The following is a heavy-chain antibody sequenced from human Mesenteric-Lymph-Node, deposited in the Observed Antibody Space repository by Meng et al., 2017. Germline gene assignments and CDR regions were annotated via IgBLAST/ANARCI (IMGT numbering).Heavy chain of an antibody. D-gene: IGHD6-25*01. Sequence: QVQLHKSGPGLVKPSQTLSLTCAISGGSVSTNSAAWNWIRQSPSGGLEWLGRTYYKSKWYNDYAESVKSRITINPDTSKNQFSLQLNSVTPEDTAVYYCARDPAAFDFWGQGILVTVSS. CDR1: GGSVSTNSAA. CDR2: TYYKSKWYN. V-gene: IGHV6-1*01. CDR3: ARDPAAFDF. J-gene: IGHJ4*02.